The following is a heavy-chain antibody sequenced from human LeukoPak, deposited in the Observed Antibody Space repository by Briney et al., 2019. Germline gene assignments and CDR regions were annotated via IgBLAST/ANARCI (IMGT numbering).Heavy chain of an antibody. CDR2: ISYDGSNK. CDR1: GFTFSSYG. V-gene: IGHV3-30*03. CDR3: ARDSFGSIDY. Sequence: PGGSLRLSCAASGFTFSSYGMHWVRQAPGKGLEWVAVISYDGSNKYYADSVKGRFTISRDNSKNTLYFQMNSLRPEDTAIYYCARDSFGSIDYWGQGILVTVSS. D-gene: IGHD2/OR15-2a*01. J-gene: IGHJ4*02.